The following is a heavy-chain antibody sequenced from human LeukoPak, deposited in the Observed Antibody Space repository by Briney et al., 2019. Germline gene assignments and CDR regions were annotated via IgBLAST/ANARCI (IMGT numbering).Heavy chain of an antibody. D-gene: IGHD5-24*01. Sequence: PSETLSLTCTVSGGSISSYYWSWIRQPPGKGLEWIGYIYYSGSTNYNPSLKSRVTISVDTSKNQFSLKLSSVTAADTAIYYCARRDGYNWRWFDPWGQGTLVTVSS. CDR1: GGSISSYY. V-gene: IGHV4-59*08. J-gene: IGHJ5*02. CDR3: ARRDGYNWRWFDP. CDR2: IYYSGST.